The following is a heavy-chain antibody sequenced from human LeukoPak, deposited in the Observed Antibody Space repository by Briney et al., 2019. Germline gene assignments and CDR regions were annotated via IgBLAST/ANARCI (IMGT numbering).Heavy chain of an antibody. V-gene: IGHV4-34*01. CDR3: ARRASVRGVRY. Sequence: SETLSLTCAVYGGSFSGYYWSWIRQPPGKGLEWIGEINHSGSTNYNPSLKSRVTISVDTSKNQFSLKLSSVTAADTAVYYCARRASVRGVRYWGQGTLVTVSS. CDR2: INHSGST. CDR1: GGSFSGYY. J-gene: IGHJ4*02. D-gene: IGHD3-10*01.